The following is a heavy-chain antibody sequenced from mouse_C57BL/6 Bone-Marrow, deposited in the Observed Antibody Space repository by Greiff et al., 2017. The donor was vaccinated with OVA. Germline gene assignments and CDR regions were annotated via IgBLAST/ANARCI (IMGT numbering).Heavy chain of an antibody. CDR3: ARDYYVNYFDY. V-gene: IGHV1-31*01. CDR1: GYSFTGYY. CDR2: IYPYNGVS. J-gene: IGHJ2*01. Sequence: VHVKQSGPELVKPGASVKISCKASGYSFTGYYMHWVKQSHGNILDWIGYIYPYNGVSSYNQKFKGKATLTVDKSSSTAYMELRSLTSEDSAVDYCARDYYVNYFDYWGQGTTLTVSS. D-gene: IGHD2-1*01.